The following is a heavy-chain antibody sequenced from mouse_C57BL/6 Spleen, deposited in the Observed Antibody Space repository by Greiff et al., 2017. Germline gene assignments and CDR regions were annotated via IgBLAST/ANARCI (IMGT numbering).Heavy chain of an antibody. CDR2: IDPEDGET. J-gene: IGHJ1*03. CDR3: ARWDTTVVERYFDV. D-gene: IGHD1-1*01. Sequence: EVKLVESGAELVKPGASVKLSCTASGFNIKDYYMHWVKQRTEQGLEWIGRIDPEDGETKYAPKFQGKATITADTSSNTAYMQLSSLTSEDTAVYYCARWDTTVVERYFDVWGTGTTVTVSS. CDR1: GFNIKDYY. V-gene: IGHV14-2*01.